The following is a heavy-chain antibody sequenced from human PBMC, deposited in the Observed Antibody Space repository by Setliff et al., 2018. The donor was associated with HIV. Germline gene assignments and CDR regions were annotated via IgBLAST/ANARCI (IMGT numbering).Heavy chain of an antibody. CDR2: IYTSGST. V-gene: IGHV4-61*09. J-gene: IGHJ5*02. CDR3: ARGNNGYYYDSSGYYH. Sequence: SETLSLTCTVSGGSISSGSYHWSWIRQPAGKGLEWIGHIYTSGSTNYNPSLKSRVTISVDTSKNQFSLKLSSVTAADTAVYYCARGNNGYYYDSSGYYHWGQGTLVTAPQ. CDR1: GGSISSGSYH. D-gene: IGHD3-22*01.